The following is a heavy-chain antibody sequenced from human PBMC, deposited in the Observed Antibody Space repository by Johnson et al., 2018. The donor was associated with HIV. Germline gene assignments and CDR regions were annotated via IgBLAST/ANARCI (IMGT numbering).Heavy chain of an antibody. Sequence: QVQLVESGGGLVQPGGSLRLSCADSGFTFSTYAMHWVRQAPGKGLEYVSGVGTAGDTYYADSVKGRFTISRDSSKNMLYLQMNSLRTEDTAVYYCGRDINYSNYVTDAFDIWGQGTVVTVSS. V-gene: IGHV3-64*04. CDR3: GRDINYSNYVTDAFDI. CDR1: GFTFSTYA. J-gene: IGHJ3*02. CDR2: VGTAGDT. D-gene: IGHD4-11*01.